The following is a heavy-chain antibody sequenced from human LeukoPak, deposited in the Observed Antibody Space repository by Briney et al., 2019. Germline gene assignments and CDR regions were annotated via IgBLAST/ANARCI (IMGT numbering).Heavy chain of an antibody. CDR2: IFYSGST. V-gene: IGHV4-39*01. CDR1: GGSISSGSFY. D-gene: IGHD1-26*01. Sequence: SETLSLTCTVSGGSISSGSFYWGWIRQPPGKGLEWIGSIFYSGSTYYNPSLKSRVTISVDTSRSHFSLKLSSVTAADTAVYYCARHQSGSYPPYSMDVWGKGTTVIVSS. CDR3: ARHQSGSYPPYSMDV. J-gene: IGHJ6*03.